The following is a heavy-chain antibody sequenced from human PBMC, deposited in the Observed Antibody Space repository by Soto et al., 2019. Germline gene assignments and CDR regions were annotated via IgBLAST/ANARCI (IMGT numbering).Heavy chain of an antibody. D-gene: IGHD4-17*01. CDR2: ISSSGDIP. CDR3: AKVNSIVGDGDRDY. J-gene: IGHJ4*02. V-gene: IGHV3-23*01. Sequence: EVQLLESGGGLVQPGGSLRLSCAASGFTFTTYAMSWVRQAPGKGLEWVSGISSSGDIPYYADSVKGRFTISRDQSKKTVYLQMNSLRAGDTAVYYCAKVNSIVGDGDRDYWGQGTLVSVSS. CDR1: GFTFTTYA.